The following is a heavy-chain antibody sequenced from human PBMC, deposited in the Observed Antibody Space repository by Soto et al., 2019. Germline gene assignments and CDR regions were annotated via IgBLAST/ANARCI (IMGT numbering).Heavy chain of an antibody. CDR2: IKQDGSEK. D-gene: IGHD2-2*01. V-gene: IGHV3-7*01. J-gene: IGHJ5*02. Sequence: VQLVESGGGLVQPGGSLRLSCAASGFTFSSYWMSWVRQAPGKGLEWVANIKQDGSEKYYVDSVKGRFTISRDNAKNSLYLQMNSLRAEDTAVYYCARVRDIVVVPAAPSPNWFDPWGQGTLVTVSS. CDR3: ARVRDIVVVPAAPSPNWFDP. CDR1: GFTFSSYW.